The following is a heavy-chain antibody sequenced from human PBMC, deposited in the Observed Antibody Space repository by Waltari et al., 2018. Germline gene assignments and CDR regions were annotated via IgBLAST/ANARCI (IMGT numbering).Heavy chain of an antibody. CDR2: IRKDGSEE. V-gene: IGHV3-7*01. CDR3: ARDQWFAFDI. J-gene: IGHJ3*02. Sequence: EVQLVESGGGLVQPGGSLRLSCAASGFTLSGYWMSWVRQAPGKGLEGVANIRKDGSEEYYMDAVRGRFTISRDNAKNSLFLQMNSLRPEDTAVYYCARDQWFAFDIWGQGTMVTVSS. D-gene: IGHD3-22*01. CDR1: GFTLSGYW.